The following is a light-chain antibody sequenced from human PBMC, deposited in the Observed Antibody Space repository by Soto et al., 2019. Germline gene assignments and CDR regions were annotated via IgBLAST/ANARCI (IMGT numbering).Light chain of an antibody. J-gene: IGLJ1*01. Sequence: LTPPAPRSGAPGRAITLSFAGNGRDVGAYNLVSWYQQHPGKAPKLIICEVNTRPSGISNRFSGSKSGDTASLTISGLQAEDEADYFCCSYAGTVAYVFGTGTKVTVL. CDR1: GRDVGAYNL. CDR3: CSYAGTVAYV. V-gene: IGLV2-23*02. CDR2: EVN.